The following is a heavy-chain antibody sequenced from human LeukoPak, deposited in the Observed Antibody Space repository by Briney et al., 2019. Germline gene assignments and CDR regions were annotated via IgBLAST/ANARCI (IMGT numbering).Heavy chain of an antibody. Sequence: GGSLRLSCTASGFTFSIFGMHWVRQAPGKGLEWVSVISHDGSNIYYADSVRGRFTISRDNSKNTLYLQMSNLRPEDTALYYCAKKRPGSRFSPPDSWGQGTLVTVSS. CDR2: ISHDGSNI. CDR3: AKKRPGSRFSPPDS. D-gene: IGHD6-13*01. J-gene: IGHJ4*02. V-gene: IGHV3-30*18. CDR1: GFTFSIFG.